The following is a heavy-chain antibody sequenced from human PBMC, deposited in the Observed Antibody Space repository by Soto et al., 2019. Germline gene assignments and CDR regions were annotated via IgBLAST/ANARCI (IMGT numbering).Heavy chain of an antibody. J-gene: IGHJ6*02. V-gene: IGHV1-3*04. CDR3: AHRTSGTPAMDV. CDR2: INTVNGDT. Sequence: ASVKVSCKASGYTFTNYTMNWVRQAPGQRLEWMAWINTVNGDTKYSQKVQGRVTIIRDTSASTDYLELSSLRSEDTAIYYCAHRTSGTPAMDVWGQGTTVTVSS. CDR1: GYTFTNYT. D-gene: IGHD1-26*01.